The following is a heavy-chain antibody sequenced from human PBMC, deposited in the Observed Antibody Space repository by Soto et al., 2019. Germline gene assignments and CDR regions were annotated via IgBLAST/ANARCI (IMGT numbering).Heavy chain of an antibody. D-gene: IGHD4-4*01. Sequence: GGSLRLSCAASGFTFSSYGMHWVRQAPGKGLEWVAVISYDGSNKYYADSVKGRFTISRDNSKNTLYLQMNSLRAEDTAVYYCAKVGTTVTGKRDYWGQGTLVTVSS. J-gene: IGHJ4*02. CDR2: ISYDGSNK. V-gene: IGHV3-30*18. CDR3: AKVGTTVTGKRDY. CDR1: GFTFSSYG.